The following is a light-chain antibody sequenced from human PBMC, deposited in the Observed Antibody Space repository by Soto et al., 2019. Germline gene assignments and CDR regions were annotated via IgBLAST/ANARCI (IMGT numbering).Light chain of an antibody. J-gene: IGKJ4*01. CDR1: QSVSSSY. CDR2: GAS. V-gene: IGKV3-20*01. Sequence: EIVLTQSPGTLSLSPGERATLSCRASQSVSSSYLAWYQQKPGQAPRLLIYGASSRATGIPDRFSGSGSGTDFTLTISRLEPXXXXXXXXXXXGSSPLTFGGGTKVEIK. CDR3: XXXGSSPLT.